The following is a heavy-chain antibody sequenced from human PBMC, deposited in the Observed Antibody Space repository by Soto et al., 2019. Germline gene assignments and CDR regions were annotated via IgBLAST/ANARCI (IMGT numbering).Heavy chain of an antibody. CDR3: SRVGGYYGDYPNFDY. D-gene: IGHD4-17*01. CDR2: IYYSGST. Sequence: ASETLSLTCFVSGSSISPYYWTWIRQPPGKGLEWIGNIYYSGSTNYNPSLKSRVTISVDPSKKQFSLKLTSVTAADTAVYYCSRVGGYYGDYPNFDYWGQGTRVTVSS. J-gene: IGHJ4*02. CDR1: GSSISPYY. V-gene: IGHV4-59*01.